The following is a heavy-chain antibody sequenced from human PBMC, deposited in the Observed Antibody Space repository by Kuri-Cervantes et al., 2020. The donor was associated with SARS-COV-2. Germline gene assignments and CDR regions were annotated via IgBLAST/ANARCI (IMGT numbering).Heavy chain of an antibody. CDR3: ARGMVRGLIQSYYYGMDV. Sequence: GESLKISCAASAFTFSTYWMTWVRQAPGKGLECVVNINQDGSENYYVDSVKGRFTISRDNAKNSLYLQMNSLRAEDTAVYYCARGMVRGLIQSYYYGMDVWGQGTTVTVSS. J-gene: IGHJ6*02. V-gene: IGHV3-7*02. CDR1: AFTFSTYW. D-gene: IGHD3-10*01. CDR2: INQDGSEN.